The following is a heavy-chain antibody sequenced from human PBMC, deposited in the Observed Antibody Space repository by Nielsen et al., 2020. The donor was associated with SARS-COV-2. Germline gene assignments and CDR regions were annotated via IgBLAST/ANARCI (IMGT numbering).Heavy chain of an antibody. Sequence: SETLSLTCAVYGGSFSGYYWTWIRQHPGEGPEWIGSIYYSGSTYYNPSLKSQLTISVDTSKNQFSLRLTSVTAADTAVYYCAREHYSDPYHFDYWGQGTLVTVSS. J-gene: IGHJ4*02. CDR2: IYYSGST. V-gene: IGHV4-31*11. CDR3: AREHYSDPYHFDY. D-gene: IGHD3-22*01. CDR1: GGSFSGYY.